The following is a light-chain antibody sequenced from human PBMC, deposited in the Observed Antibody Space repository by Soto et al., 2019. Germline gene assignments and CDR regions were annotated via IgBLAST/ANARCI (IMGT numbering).Light chain of an antibody. J-gene: IGKJ2*01. CDR2: GAS. Sequence: EILLTQSPGTLSLSPGERAALSCRASQSMSSSYLAWYQQKPGQAPRLLIYGASSRATGIPDRFSGSGSGTDFTLTISRLEPEDFAVYYCQQYGSSPPYTFGQGTKLEMK. CDR1: QSMSSSY. CDR3: QQYGSSPPYT. V-gene: IGKV3-20*01.